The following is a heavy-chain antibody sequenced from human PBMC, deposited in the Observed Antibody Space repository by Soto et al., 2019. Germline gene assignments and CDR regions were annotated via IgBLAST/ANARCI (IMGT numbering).Heavy chain of an antibody. D-gene: IGHD2-21*01. CDR2: ISWNSGSI. CDR3: AKDYYAFDI. Sequence: GGSLRLSCAASGFTFGDYAMHWGRQAPGKGLEWVSGISWNSGSIGYADSVKGRFTISRDNAKNSLYLQMNSLRAEDTALYYCAKDYYAFDIWGQGTMVTVSS. V-gene: IGHV3-9*01. CDR1: GFTFGDYA. J-gene: IGHJ3*02.